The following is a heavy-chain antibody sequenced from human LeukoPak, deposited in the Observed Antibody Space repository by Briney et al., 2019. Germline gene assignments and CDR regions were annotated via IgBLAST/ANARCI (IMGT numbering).Heavy chain of an antibody. CDR1: GFTFSSYG. CDR2: ISYDGSNK. Sequence: GRSLRLSCAASGFTFSSYGMHWVRQAPGKGLEWVAVISYDGSNKYYADSVKGRFTISRDNSKNTLYLQMNSLRAEDTAVYYCAKYSSSSNDYYGMDVWGQGTTVTVSS. J-gene: IGHJ6*02. CDR3: AKYSSSSNDYYGMDV. V-gene: IGHV3-30*18. D-gene: IGHD6-6*01.